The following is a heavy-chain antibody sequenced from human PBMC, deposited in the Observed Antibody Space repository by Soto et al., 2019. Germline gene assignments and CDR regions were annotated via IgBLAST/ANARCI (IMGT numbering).Heavy chain of an antibody. CDR1: GGSISSDYW. D-gene: IGHD6-19*01. J-gene: IGHJ4*02. CDR2: MYHSGST. Sequence: QVQMQESSPGLVKPSGTLSLTCAVSGGSISSDYWWTWVRQPPGKGLEWIAEMYHSGSTNYNPSLKSRVTISVDKSKNQISLKLSSVTAADTAVYYCARVLSSGWSRLDYWGQGTLVTVSS. CDR3: ARVLSSGWSRLDY. V-gene: IGHV4-4*02.